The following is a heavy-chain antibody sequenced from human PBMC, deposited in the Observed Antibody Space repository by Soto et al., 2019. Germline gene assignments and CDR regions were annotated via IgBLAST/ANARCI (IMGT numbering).Heavy chain of an antibody. J-gene: IGHJ3*02. V-gene: IGHV4-31*03. CDR2: LYFRGNT. D-gene: IGHD3-22*01. Sequence: LSLTCSVSGDSISRIDYYWTCLRQHPEKGPERIGNLYFRGNTYYSPSHESRLTISVDTSKNQFSLKLTSVTAADTAVYYCAREGGSYDSGGYLIRGAFDIWGQGTKVTVSS. CDR1: GDSISRIDYY. CDR3: AREGGSYDSGGYLIRGAFDI.